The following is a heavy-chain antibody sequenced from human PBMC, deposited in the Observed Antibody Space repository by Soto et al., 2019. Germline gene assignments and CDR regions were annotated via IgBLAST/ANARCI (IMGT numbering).Heavy chain of an antibody. Sequence: QVQLVESGGGVVQPGRSLRLSCAASGFTFSSYGMHWVRQAPGKGLEWVAVIWYDGSNKYYADSVKGRFTISRDNSKNTLYLQMNSLRAEDTAVYYCARESRRSIAGAALDYWGQGTLVTVSS. CDR3: ARESRRSIAGAALDY. D-gene: IGHD6-19*01. V-gene: IGHV3-33*01. J-gene: IGHJ4*02. CDR1: GFTFSSYG. CDR2: IWYDGSNK.